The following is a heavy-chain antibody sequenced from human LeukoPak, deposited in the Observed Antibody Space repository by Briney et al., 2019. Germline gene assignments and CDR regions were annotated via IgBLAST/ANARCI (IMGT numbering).Heavy chain of an antibody. CDR3: ARERVLWFGEPDYFGY. J-gene: IGHJ4*02. Sequence: GESLRLSCAASGFTFSSYNMNWVRQAPGKGLEWVSSISSSSTYIYYADSVKGRFTISRDNAKNSLYLQMNSLRAEDTAVYYCARERVLWFGEPDYFGYWGQGTLVTVSS. CDR1: GFTFSSYN. V-gene: IGHV3-21*01. CDR2: ISSSSTYI. D-gene: IGHD3-10*01.